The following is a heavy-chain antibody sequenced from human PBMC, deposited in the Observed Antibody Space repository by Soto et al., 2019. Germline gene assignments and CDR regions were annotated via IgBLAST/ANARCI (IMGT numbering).Heavy chain of an antibody. J-gene: IGHJ4*02. CDR1: GGSISSYY. D-gene: IGHD2-2*01. V-gene: IGHV4-59*08. CDR2: IYYSGST. Sequence: SETLSLTCTVSGGSISSYYWSWIRQPPGKGLEWIGYIYYSGSTNYNPSLKSRVTISVDTSKNQFSLKLSSVTAADTAVYYCARTRLDCRITSCYEYWGEGTLVTVSS. CDR3: ARTRLDCRITSCYEY.